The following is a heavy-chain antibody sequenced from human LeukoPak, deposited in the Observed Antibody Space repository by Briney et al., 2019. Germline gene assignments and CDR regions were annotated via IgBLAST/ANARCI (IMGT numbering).Heavy chain of an antibody. CDR2: ISTYDGST. Sequence: ASVKVSCKASGYTFTIYGINWVRQAPGQGLEWMGWISTYDGSTHYAQKLRDRFTMIRDTSTSTAYMELRSLRTDDTAVYYCARDQPRRGPGNHDYWGQGTLVTVSS. V-gene: IGHV1-18*01. D-gene: IGHD1-26*01. J-gene: IGHJ4*02. CDR1: GYTFTIYG. CDR3: ARDQPRRGPGNHDY.